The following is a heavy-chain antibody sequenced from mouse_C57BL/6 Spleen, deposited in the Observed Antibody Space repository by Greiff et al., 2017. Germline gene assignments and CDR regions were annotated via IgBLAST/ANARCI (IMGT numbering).Heavy chain of an antibody. Sequence: VQLQQPGAELVKPGASVKMSCKASGYTFTSYWITWVKQRPGQGLEWIGDIYPGSGSTNYNEKFKSKATRTLDTSSSTADMQLSSLTSEDSAVYYCAREGVRGNYFDYWGQGTTLTVAS. CDR1: GYTFTSYW. J-gene: IGHJ2*01. CDR3: AREGVRGNYFDY. D-gene: IGHD2-14*01. CDR2: IYPGSGST. V-gene: IGHV1-55*01.